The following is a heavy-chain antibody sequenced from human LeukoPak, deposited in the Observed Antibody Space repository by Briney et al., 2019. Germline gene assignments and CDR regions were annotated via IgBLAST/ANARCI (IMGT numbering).Heavy chain of an antibody. D-gene: IGHD3-10*01. J-gene: IGHJ6*02. CDR1: GFTFSSYS. CDR3: ARDPIGWFGELYYGMDV. Sequence: GGSLRLSCAASGFTFSSYSMNWVRQAPGKGLEWVSYISSSSSTIYYADSVKGRFTISRDNAKNSLYLQMNSLRAEDTAVYYCARDPIGWFGELYYGMDVWGQGTTVTVSS. CDR2: ISSSSSTI. V-gene: IGHV3-48*01.